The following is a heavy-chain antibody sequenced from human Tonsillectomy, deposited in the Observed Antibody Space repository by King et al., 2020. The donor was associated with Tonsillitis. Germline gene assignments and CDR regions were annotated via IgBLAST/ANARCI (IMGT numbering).Heavy chain of an antibody. CDR2: ISYDGSNK. J-gene: IGHJ6*02. CDR3: ARRDGALDYYYYGLDV. CDR1: EFTFSSYA. V-gene: IGHV3-30*01. D-gene: IGHD4-17*01. Sequence: QLVQSGGGVVQPGRSLRLSCAASEFTFSSYAIHWVRQAPGKGLDWVADISYDGSNKYYADSVKGRFTISRDNSKNTAYLQMNSLRAEDTAVYYCARRDGALDYYYYGLDVWGQGTTVTVSS.